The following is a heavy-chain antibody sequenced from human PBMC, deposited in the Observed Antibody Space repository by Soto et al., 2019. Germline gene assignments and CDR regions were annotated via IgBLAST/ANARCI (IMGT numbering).Heavy chain of an antibody. J-gene: IGHJ5*02. CDR1: GFTFDRYG. CDR3: ARGRIPSAIFDWFDP. CDR2: IWSDGSTE. D-gene: IGHD2-2*01. Sequence: PGGSLRLSCAASGFTFDRYGMHWVRQAPGKGLEWVAAIWSDGSTEYYADSVKGRFTISRDNSKNTMYLQMNSLRGEDTGVYYCARGRIPSAIFDWFDPWGQGTLVTVSS. V-gene: IGHV3-33*01.